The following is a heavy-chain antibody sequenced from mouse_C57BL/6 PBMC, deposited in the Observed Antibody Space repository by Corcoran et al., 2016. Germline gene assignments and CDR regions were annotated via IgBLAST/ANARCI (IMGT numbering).Heavy chain of an antibody. CDR2: INPNNGGT. CDR3: ARTHYYGSSERRDY. V-gene: IGHV1-26*01. J-gene: IGHJ4*01. Sequence: EVQLQQSGPELVKPGASVKISCKASGYTFTDYYMNWVKQSLGESLEWIGDINPNNGGTSYNQKFKGKATLTVDKSSSTAYMELRSRTSEDSAAYYCARTHYYGSSERRDYWGQGTAVTVSS. CDR1: GYTFTDYY. D-gene: IGHD1-1*01.